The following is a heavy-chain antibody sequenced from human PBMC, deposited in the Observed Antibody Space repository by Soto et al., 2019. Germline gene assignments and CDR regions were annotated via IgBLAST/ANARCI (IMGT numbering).Heavy chain of an antibody. D-gene: IGHD7-27*01. CDR1: GYTFTGYY. Sequence: ASVKVSCKASGYTFTGYYMHWVRQAPGQGLEWMGWINPNSGGTNYAQKFQGWVTMTRDTSISTAYMELSRLRADDTAVYYCARETGLGIEGDAFDIWGQGTMVTVSS. V-gene: IGHV1-2*04. CDR2: INPNSGGT. J-gene: IGHJ3*02. CDR3: ARETGLGIEGDAFDI.